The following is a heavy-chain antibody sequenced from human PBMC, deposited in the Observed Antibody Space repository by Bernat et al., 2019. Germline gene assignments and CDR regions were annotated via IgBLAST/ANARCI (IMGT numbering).Heavy chain of an antibody. D-gene: IGHD6-19*01. CDR2: ISYDGSNK. J-gene: IGHJ4*02. V-gene: IGHV3-30*18. Sequence: QVQLVESGGGVVQPGRSLRLSCAASGFTFSSYGMHWVRLAPGKGLEWVAVISYDGSNKYYADSVKGRFTISRDNSKNTLYLQMNSLRAEDTAVYYCAKEVYSSGWHTRGLDYWGQGTLVTVSS. CDR3: AKEVYSSGWHTRGLDY. CDR1: GFTFSSYG.